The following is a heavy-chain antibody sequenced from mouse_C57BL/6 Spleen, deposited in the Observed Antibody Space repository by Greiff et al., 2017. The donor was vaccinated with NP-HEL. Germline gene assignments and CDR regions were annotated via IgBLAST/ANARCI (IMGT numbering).Heavy chain of an antibody. CDR3: ARWLQFLYYFDY. CDR1: GYAFSSSW. CDR2: IYPGDGDT. D-gene: IGHD2-2*01. V-gene: IGHV1-82*01. J-gene: IGHJ2*01. Sequence: QVQLQQSGPELVKPGASVKISCKASGYAFSSSWMNWVKQRPGKGLEWIGRIYPGDGDTNYNGKFKGKATLTADKSSSTAYMELRSLTSEDSAVYFCARWLQFLYYFDYWGQGTTLTVSS.